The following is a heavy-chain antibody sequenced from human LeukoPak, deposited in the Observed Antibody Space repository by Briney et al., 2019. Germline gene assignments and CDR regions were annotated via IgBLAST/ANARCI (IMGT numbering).Heavy chain of an antibody. V-gene: IGHV1-8*03. J-gene: IGHJ4*02. CDR2: MNPNSGNT. CDR1: GYTFTSYD. D-gene: IGHD2-2*02. Sequence: ASVKVSCKASGYTFTSYDINWVRQATGQGLEWMGWMNPNSGNTGYAQKFQGRVAITRNTSISTAYMELSSLRSEDTAVYYCARDRGYCSSTSCYTFDYWGQGTLVTVSS. CDR3: ARDRGYCSSTSCYTFDY.